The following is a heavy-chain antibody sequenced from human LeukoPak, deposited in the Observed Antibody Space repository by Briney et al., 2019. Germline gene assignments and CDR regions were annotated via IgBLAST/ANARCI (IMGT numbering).Heavy chain of an antibody. CDR2: IWYDGSNE. CDR1: GFIFSSYG. Sequence: GRSLRLSCVASGFIFSSYGMHWVRQAPGKGLEWVAVIWYDGSNEYDADSVKGRFTISRDNSKNTLYLQMNSLRAEDTAVYYCAKAEGYYYDSSGYLSSFKNWGQGTLVTVSS. V-gene: IGHV3-33*06. D-gene: IGHD3-22*01. CDR3: AKAEGYYYDSSGYLSSFKN. J-gene: IGHJ4*02.